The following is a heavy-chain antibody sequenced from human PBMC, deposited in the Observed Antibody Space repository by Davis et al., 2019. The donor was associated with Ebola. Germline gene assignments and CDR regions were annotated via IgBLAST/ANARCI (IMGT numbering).Heavy chain of an antibody. V-gene: IGHV3-15*06. CDR3: ARGSGTYD. D-gene: IGHD1-26*01. Sequence: GESLKISCAAYGFTLTDAWMSWVRQAPGKGLEWVGRIKSRVDGATTHYNARVKGRFTISRDDSKNTLYLQMYRLKTEDTGMYYCARGSGTYDWGQGTLVTVSS. CDR2: IKSRVDGATT. CDR1: GFTLTDAW. J-gene: IGHJ4*02.